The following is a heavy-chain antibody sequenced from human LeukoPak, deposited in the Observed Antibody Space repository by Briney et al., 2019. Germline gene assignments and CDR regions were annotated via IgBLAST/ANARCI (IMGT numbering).Heavy chain of an antibody. J-gene: IGHJ4*02. CDR2: IYTSGST. D-gene: IGHD3-3*02. V-gene: IGHV4-4*07. Sequence: PSETLSLTCTVSDGSISSYFWNWIRQPAGKGLERIGRIYTSGSTNYSPSLKSRVTMSVDTSKNQFSVKLSSVTAADTAVYYCARDGENSIVAPLDYWGQGTLVTVSS. CDR1: DGSISSYF. CDR3: ARDGENSIVAPLDY.